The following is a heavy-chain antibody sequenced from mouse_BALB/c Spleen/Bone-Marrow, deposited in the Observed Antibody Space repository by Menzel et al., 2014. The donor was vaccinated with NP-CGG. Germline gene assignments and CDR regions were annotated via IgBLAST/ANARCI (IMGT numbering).Heavy chain of an antibody. CDR3: SRGLFLMDY. CDR1: GYSITSGYY. J-gene: IGHJ4*01. V-gene: IGHV3-6*02. CDR2: ISYDGTN. Sequence: EVQLQQSGPGLVKPSQSLSLTCSVTGYSITSGYYWNWIRQFPGNKLEWMGYISYDGTNNYSPSLKNRFSITRDTSKNQFFLKLNSVTTEDTATYYCSRGLFLMDYCGQGTSVTVSS.